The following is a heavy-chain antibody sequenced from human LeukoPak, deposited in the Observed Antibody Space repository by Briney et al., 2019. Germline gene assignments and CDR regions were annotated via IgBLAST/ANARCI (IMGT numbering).Heavy chain of an antibody. CDR2: INPTGGST. V-gene: IGHV1-46*01. Sequence: WASAKDSCKASGYSFTSYYMHWVRQAPGQGGEWMGLINPTGGSTGYAQKFQGRVTMTRDKSTSTDYMELSSLRSEDTAIYYCARDNLVGDNAWWFDPWGQGTLVTVSS. CDR1: GYSFTSYY. D-gene: IGHD1-26*01. CDR3: ARDNLVGDNAWWFDP. J-gene: IGHJ5*02.